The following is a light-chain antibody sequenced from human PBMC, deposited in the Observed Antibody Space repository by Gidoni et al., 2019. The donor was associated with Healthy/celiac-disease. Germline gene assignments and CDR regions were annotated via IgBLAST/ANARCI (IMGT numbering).Light chain of an antibody. CDR1: QDISNY. V-gene: IGKV1-33*01. Sequence: DLQITQSPSSLSASVGDRVTITCQASQDISNYLNWYQQKPGKAPKLLIYDAANLETGVPSRFSGSGSGTDFTFTISSLQPEDIATYYCQQYDNLPPFGGGTKVEIK. CDR2: DAA. J-gene: IGKJ4*01. CDR3: QQYDNLPP.